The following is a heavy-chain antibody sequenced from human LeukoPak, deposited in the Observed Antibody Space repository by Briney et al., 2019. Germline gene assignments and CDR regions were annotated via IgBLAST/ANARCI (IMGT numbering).Heavy chain of an antibody. V-gene: IGHV4-34*01. CDR3: ARGSLAHCSSTSCYASYYYYGTDV. CDR1: GGSFSGYY. Sequence: SETLSLTCAVYGGSFSGYYWSWIRQPPGKGLGWIGEINHSGSTNYNPSLKSRVTISVDTSKNQFSLKLSSVTAADTAVYYCARGSLAHCSSTSCYASYYYYGTDVWGQGTTVTVSS. J-gene: IGHJ6*02. CDR2: INHSGST. D-gene: IGHD2-2*01.